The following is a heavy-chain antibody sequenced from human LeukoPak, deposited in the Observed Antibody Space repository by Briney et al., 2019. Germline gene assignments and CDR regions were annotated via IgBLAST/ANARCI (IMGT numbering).Heavy chain of an antibody. Sequence: KTGGSLRLSCAASGFAFTTYDMNWVRQAPGKGLEWASSISSRSTSIYYADSVKGRFTISRDNAKNSLYLQMNSLRAEDTAVYWCARDYIAYDPLDYWAREPWSPSPQ. V-gene: IGHV3-21*01. CDR3: ARDYIAYDPLDY. CDR1: GFAFTTYD. D-gene: IGHD3-3*01. CDR2: ISSRSTSI. J-gene: IGHJ4*02.